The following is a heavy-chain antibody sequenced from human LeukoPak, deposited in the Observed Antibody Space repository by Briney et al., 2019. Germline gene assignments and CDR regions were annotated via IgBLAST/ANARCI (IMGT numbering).Heavy chain of an antibody. J-gene: IGHJ5*02. V-gene: IGHV4-59*12. CDR3: AREAKNYYDSSGYYSAIDP. CDR2: IYYSGST. Sequence: PSETLSLTCTVSGGSITPYYWSWIRQPPGKGLEWIGYIYYSGSTNYNPSLKSRVTISVDTSKNQLSLKLSSVTAADTAVYYCAREAKNYYDSSGYYSAIDPWGQGTLVTVSS. CDR1: GGSITPYY. D-gene: IGHD3-22*01.